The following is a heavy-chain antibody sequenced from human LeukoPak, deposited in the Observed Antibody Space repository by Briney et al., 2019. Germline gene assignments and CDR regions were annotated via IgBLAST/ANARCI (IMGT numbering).Heavy chain of an antibody. D-gene: IGHD2-15*01. CDR3: ARDSPSGGGIDY. Sequence: SETLSLTCAVYGGSFSGYYWSWIRQPPGKGLEWIGEINHSGSTNYNPSLKSRVTISVDTSKNQFSLKLSSVTAADTAVYYCARDSPSGGGIDYWGQGTLVTVSS. CDR1: GGSFSGYY. V-gene: IGHV4-34*01. J-gene: IGHJ4*02. CDR2: INHSGST.